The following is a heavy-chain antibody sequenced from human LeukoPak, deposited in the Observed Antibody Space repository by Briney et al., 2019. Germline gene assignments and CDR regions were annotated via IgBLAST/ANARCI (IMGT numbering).Heavy chain of an antibody. D-gene: IGHD5-24*01. V-gene: IGHV4-59*01. J-gene: IGHJ3*02. CDR2: IYYSEST. CDR3: ARMVATIIPISDAFDI. Sequence: KPSETLSLTCTVSGGSISSYYWSWIRQPPGKGLEWIGYIYYSESTSYNPSLKSRVTISVDTSKNQFSLKLSSVTAADTAVYYCARMVATIIPISDAFDIWGQGTMVTVYS. CDR1: GGSISSYY.